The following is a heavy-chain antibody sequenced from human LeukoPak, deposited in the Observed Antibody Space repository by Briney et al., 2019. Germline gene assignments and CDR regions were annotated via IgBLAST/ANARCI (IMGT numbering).Heavy chain of an antibody. CDR1: GGSISSYY. D-gene: IGHD5-18*01. V-gene: IGHV4-59*01. CDR3: ARTTEGGYTYGYLYYYYMDV. Sequence: SSETLSLTCTVSGGSISSYYWSWIRQPPGKGLEWIGYIYYSGSTNYNPSLKSRVTISVDTSKNQFSLKLTSVTAADTAVYYCARTTEGGYTYGYLYYYYMDVWGKGTTVTISS. CDR2: IYYSGST. J-gene: IGHJ6*03.